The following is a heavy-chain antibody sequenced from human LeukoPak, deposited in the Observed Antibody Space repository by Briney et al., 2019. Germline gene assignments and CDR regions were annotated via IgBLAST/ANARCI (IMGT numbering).Heavy chain of an antibody. CDR3: AKDRSYYGSGSPTHY. J-gene: IGHJ4*02. V-gene: IGHV3-30*18. D-gene: IGHD3-10*01. CDR1: GFTFSSYG. CDR2: ILYDGSNK. Sequence: GGSLRLSCAASGFTFSSYGMHWVRQAPGKGLEWVAVILYDGSNKYYADSVKGRFTISRDNSKNTLYLQMNSLRAEDTAVYYCAKDRSYYGSGSPTHYWGQGTLVTVSS.